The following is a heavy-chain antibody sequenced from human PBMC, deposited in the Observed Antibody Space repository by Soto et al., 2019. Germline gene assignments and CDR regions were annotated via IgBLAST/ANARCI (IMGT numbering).Heavy chain of an antibody. D-gene: IGHD3-3*01. CDR2: FDPEDGET. CDR1: GYTLTELS. J-gene: IGHJ1*01. CDR3: ARQEWLRDYFQA. Sequence: GASVKVSCKVSGYTLTELSMHWVRQAPGKGLEWMGGFDPEDGETLYAQKFQGRVTMTEGTSTDTAYMELSSLRSEDPGVHYCARQEWLRDYFQAWGGGTLVTVSA. V-gene: IGHV1-24*01.